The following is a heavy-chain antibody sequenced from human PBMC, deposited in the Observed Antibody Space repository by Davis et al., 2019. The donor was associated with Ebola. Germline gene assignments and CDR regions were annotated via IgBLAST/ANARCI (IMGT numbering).Heavy chain of an antibody. CDR1: GGSISSSSYY. D-gene: IGHD2-21*02. CDR2: IYYSGST. Sequence: SETLSLTCTVSGGSISSSSYYWGWIRQPPGKGLEWIGYIYYSGSTNYNPSLKSRVTISVDTSKNQFSLKLSSVTAADTDVYYCARLGVTPGGDAFDIWGQGTMVTVSS. V-gene: IGHV4-61*05. J-gene: IGHJ3*02. CDR3: ARLGVTPGGDAFDI.